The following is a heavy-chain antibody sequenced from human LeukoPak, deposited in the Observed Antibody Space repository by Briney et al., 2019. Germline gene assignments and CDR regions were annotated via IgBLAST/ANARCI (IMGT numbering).Heavy chain of an antibody. CDR3: AKIAVAYFDY. CDR1: GFTVSISN. V-gene: IGHV3-66*01. D-gene: IGHD6-19*01. Sequence: GSLRLSCAASGFTVSISNMGWVRQAPGKGLECVSVIYSGGATYYPDSVQARFIISRDLSKNPLFLQMHDLRAEDTAVYYCAKIAVAYFDYWGQGTLVTVSS. CDR2: IYSGGAT. J-gene: IGHJ4*02.